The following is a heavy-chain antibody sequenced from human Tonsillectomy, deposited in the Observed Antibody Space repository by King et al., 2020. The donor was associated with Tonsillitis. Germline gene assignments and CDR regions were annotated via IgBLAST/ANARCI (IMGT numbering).Heavy chain of an antibody. CDR3: AKDNRITMSGRGAFDM. D-gene: IGHD3-22*01. J-gene: IGHJ3*02. V-gene: IGHV3-9*01. Sequence: VQLVESGGALVQPGRSLRLSCAASGFTFDDYAMHWVRQAPGKGLEWVSGISWNSGSIDYTDSVKGRFTISRDNAKNSLYLQMSSLRAEDTALYYCAKDNRITMSGRGAFDMWGQGTMVTVSS. CDR2: ISWNSGSI. CDR1: GFTFDDYA.